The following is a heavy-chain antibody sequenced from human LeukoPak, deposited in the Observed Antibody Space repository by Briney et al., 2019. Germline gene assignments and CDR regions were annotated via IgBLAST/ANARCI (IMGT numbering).Heavy chain of an antibody. J-gene: IGHJ3*02. CDR2: INSDGSST. Sequence: GGSLRLSCAASGFTFSSYAMSWVRQAPGKGLVWVSRINSDGSSTSYADSVKGRFTISRDNAKNTLYLQMNSLRAEDTAVYYCARASGSYLRSIAFDIWGQGTMVTVSS. CDR1: GFTFSSYA. V-gene: IGHV3-74*01. CDR3: ARASGSYLRSIAFDI. D-gene: IGHD1-26*01.